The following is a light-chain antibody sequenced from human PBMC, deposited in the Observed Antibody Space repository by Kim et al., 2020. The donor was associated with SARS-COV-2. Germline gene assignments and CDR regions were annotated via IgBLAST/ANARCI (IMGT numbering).Light chain of an antibody. CDR2: ANN. CDR1: NSNIGRNY. J-gene: IGLJ3*02. Sequence: QPVLTQPPSASGTPGQRVTISCSGSNSNIGRNYVYWYQQLPGMAPKLLIYANNQRPSGVPDRFSGSKSGTSASLAISGLRSEDEADYYCAVWDASLKGWVFGGGTQLTVL. CDR3: AVWDASLKGWV. V-gene: IGLV1-47*01.